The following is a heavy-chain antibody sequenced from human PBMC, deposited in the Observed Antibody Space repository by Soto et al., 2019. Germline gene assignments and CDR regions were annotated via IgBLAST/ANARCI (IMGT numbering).Heavy chain of an antibody. CDR3: ARGQTWAHFDY. Sequence: EVQLVESGGGLVQPGGSLRLSCAGSGFTFSSYGMHWVRQAPGKGLEYVSAISPDGGSTYCANSVKGRFTISRDNSKSTLYLQMGSLRAEDLAVYYCARGQTWAHFDYWGQGTLVTVSS. D-gene: IGHD1-26*01. J-gene: IGHJ4*02. V-gene: IGHV3-64*01. CDR2: ISPDGGST. CDR1: GFTFSSYG.